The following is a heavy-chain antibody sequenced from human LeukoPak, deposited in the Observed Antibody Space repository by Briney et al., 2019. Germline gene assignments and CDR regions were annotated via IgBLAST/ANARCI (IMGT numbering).Heavy chain of an antibody. CDR3: AKSKGYSSGLSFDY. CDR1: GFTVSSNY. CDR2: IYSGGST. D-gene: IGHD5-18*01. J-gene: IGHJ4*02. V-gene: IGHV3-53*01. Sequence: PGGSLRLSCAASGFTVSSNYMSWVRQAPGKGLEWVSVIYSGGSTYYADSVKGRFTISRDNSKNTLYLHMNSLRAEDTAVYYCAKSKGYSSGLSFDYWGQGTLVTVSS.